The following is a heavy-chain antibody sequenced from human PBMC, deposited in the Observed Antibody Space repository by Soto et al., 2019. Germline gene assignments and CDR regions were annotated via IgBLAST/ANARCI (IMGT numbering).Heavy chain of an antibody. D-gene: IGHD2-21*02. J-gene: IGHJ4*02. CDR3: AGTLSGLTLGDFDY. CDR2: IYYSGST. Sequence: PSETLSLTCTVSGGSISSGGYYWSWIRQHPGKGLEWIGYIYYSGSTYYNPSLKSRVTISVDTSKNQFSLKLSSVTAADTAVYYCAGTLSGLTLGDFDYWGQGTLVTVSS. CDR1: GGSISSGGYY. V-gene: IGHV4-31*03.